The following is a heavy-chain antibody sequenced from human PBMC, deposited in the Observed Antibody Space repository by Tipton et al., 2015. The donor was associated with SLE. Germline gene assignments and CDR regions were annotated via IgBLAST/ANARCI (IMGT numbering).Heavy chain of an antibody. D-gene: IGHD5-12*01. V-gene: IGHV4-30-2*01. CDR2: IYHSGST. Sequence: TLSLTCAVSGGSISSGGYSWSWIRQPPGKGLEWIGYIYHSGSTNYNPSLKSRVTMSVDTSKNQFSLKLSSVTAADTAVYYCARGGVATIRADYWGQGTLVTVSS. J-gene: IGHJ4*02. CDR3: ARGGVATIRADY. CDR1: GGSISSGGYS.